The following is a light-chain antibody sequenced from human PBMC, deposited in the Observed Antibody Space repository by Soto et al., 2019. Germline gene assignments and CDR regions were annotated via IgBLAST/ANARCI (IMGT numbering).Light chain of an antibody. CDR3: QQYGSSPPYT. CDR2: GAS. V-gene: IGKV3-20*01. Sequence: EIVLTQSPGTLSLSPGERATLSCRASQSVSSTYLAWYQHKPGQAPRLLIYGASSRATGIPDRFSGSGSGTDFTLTISRLGPEDFALYYCQQYGSSPPYTFGQGTKLEIK. CDR1: QSVSSTY. J-gene: IGKJ2*01.